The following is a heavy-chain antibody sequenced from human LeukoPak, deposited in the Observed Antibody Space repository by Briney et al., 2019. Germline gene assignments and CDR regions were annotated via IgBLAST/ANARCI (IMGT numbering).Heavy chain of an antibody. CDR3: ARHGEYGDPYDY. V-gene: IGHV4-38-2*01. CDR2: IYHSGST. CDR1: GYSISSGYY. Sequence: SETRSLTCAVPGYSISSGYYWGWIRQPPGKGLEWIGSIYHSGSTYYNPSLKSRVTISVDTSKNQFSLKLSSVAAADTAVYYCARHGEYGDPYDYWGQGTLVTVSS. D-gene: IGHD4-17*01. J-gene: IGHJ4*02.